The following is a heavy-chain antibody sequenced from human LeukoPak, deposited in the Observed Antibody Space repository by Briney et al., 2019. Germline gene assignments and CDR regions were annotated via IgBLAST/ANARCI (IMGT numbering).Heavy chain of an antibody. Sequence: GGSLRLSCAASGFTVSSNYMSWVRQAPGKGLEWVSIIYSGGSTYYAASVKGRFTISRHNSKNTLYLQMNSLRAEDTAVYYWAREVGGSAFDIWGQGTMVTVSS. V-gene: IGHV3-53*04. D-gene: IGHD3-16*01. CDR2: IYSGGST. CDR1: GFTVSSNY. CDR3: AREVGGSAFDI. J-gene: IGHJ3*02.